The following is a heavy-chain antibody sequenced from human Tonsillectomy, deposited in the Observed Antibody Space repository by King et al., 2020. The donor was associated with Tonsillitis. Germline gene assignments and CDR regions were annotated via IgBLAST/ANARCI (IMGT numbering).Heavy chain of an antibody. CDR3: ASAYYYDTSRTPDY. CDR2: ISYDGSNK. Sequence: VQLVESGGGVVKPGRSLRLSCAASGFTFSTYGIHWVRQAPGKGLEWVALISYDGSNKYCADPVRGRFTISRDTSKNTVYLQMNSLRAEDTAVYYCASAYYYDTSRTPDYWGQGTLITVSS. J-gene: IGHJ4*02. CDR1: GFTFSTYG. V-gene: IGHV3-33*05. D-gene: IGHD3-22*01.